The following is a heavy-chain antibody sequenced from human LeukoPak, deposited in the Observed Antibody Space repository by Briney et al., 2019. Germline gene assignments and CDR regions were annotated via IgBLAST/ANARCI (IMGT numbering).Heavy chain of an antibody. V-gene: IGHV3-13*01. D-gene: IGHD3-10*01. CDR1: GFTFSNYD. J-gene: IGHJ5*02. Sequence: GGSLRLSCAASGFTFSNYDMRWVRQAPGKGLEWVSAIGTANDTYYPASVKGRFTISRENAKNSLYLRMNSLRVGDTAVYYCARENYGSFDPWGQGTLVTVSS. CDR2: IGTANDT. CDR3: ARENYGSFDP.